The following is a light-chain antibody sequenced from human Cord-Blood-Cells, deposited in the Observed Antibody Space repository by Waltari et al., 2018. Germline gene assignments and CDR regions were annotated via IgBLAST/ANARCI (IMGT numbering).Light chain of an antibody. J-gene: IGKJ2*01. V-gene: IGKV2-28*01. Sequence: DIVMTQYPLSLLVTPGEPASISCSSSQHLLHRNGYNKLDWYLQKPGQSPQLLIYLGSNRAYGFPDRFSGSGSGTDFTLKIIRVEAEDVVVYYGMQARQTPYTFGQWTKLEIK. CDR3: MQARQTPYT. CDR1: QHLLHRNGYNK. CDR2: LGS.